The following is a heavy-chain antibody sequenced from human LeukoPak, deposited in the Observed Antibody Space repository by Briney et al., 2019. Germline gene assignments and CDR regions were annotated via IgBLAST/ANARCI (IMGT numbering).Heavy chain of an antibody. V-gene: IGHV1-69*01. CDR2: IIPIFGTA. Sequence: SVKVSCKASGGTFSSYAMSWVRQAPGQGLEWMGGIIPIFGTANYAQKFQGRVTITADESTSTAYMELSSLRSEDTAVYYCAAYCSGGSCHGVFDYWGQGTLVTVSS. CDR1: GGTFSSYA. J-gene: IGHJ4*02. D-gene: IGHD2-15*01. CDR3: AAYCSGGSCHGVFDY.